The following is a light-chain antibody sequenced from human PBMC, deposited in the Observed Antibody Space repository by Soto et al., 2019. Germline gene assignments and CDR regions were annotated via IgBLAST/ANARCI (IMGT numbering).Light chain of an antibody. V-gene: IGKV3-20*01. CDR1: QSVSSSY. CDR3: QQYVTSPLT. J-gene: IGKJ4*01. CDR2: GAS. Sequence: EIVLTQSPGTLSLSPGERAALSCRASQSVSSSYLAWYQQKPGQAPRLLIYGASNRATGIADRFSGSGSGTDFTLTISRLEPEDFAVYYCQQYVTSPLTFGGGTKVDIK.